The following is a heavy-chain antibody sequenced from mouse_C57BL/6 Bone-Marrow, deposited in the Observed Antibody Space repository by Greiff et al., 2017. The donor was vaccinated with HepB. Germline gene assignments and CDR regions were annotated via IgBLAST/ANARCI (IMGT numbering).Heavy chain of an antibody. CDR2: INSDGGRT. CDR1: EYEFPSHV. CDR3: ARHAAMDY. Sequence: EVQLVESGAGLVQPGESVKLSCESYEYEFPSHVMSWVRKTPGERLEWVGAINSDGGRTYYPDTLERRIIISRDNTNNTAYLQLSSLRSEDTALYYCARHAAMDYWGQGASVTVSS. V-gene: IGHV5-2*01. J-gene: IGHJ4*01.